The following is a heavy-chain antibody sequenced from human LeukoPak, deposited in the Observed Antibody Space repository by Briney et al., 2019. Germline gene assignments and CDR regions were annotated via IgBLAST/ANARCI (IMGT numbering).Heavy chain of an antibody. Sequence: GASVKVSCKASGYTFTSYGISWVRQAPGQGLEWMGWISGYNGNTNYAQKLQGRVTMATDTSTSTAYMELRSLRSDDTAVYYCATGPREYDYVWGSYRANWFDPWGQGTLVTVSS. CDR3: ATGPREYDYVWGSYRANWFDP. V-gene: IGHV1-18*01. CDR1: GYTFTSYG. J-gene: IGHJ5*02. D-gene: IGHD3-16*02. CDR2: ISGYNGNT.